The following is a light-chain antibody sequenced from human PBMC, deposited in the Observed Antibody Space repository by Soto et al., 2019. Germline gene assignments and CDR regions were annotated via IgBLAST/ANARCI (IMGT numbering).Light chain of an antibody. CDR1: QSVSSY. Sequence: EIVLTQSPATLSLSPGERATLSCRASQSVSSYLAWYQQKPGQAPSLLIYDASSRATGIPARFSGSGSGTDFTLTISSLEPEDFAVYYCQQRSNWPLFTFGPGTKVDIK. CDR3: QQRSNWPLFT. V-gene: IGKV3-11*01. J-gene: IGKJ3*01. CDR2: DAS.